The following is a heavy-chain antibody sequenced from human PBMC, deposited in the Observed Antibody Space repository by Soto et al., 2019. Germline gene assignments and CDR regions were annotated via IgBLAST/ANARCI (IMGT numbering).Heavy chain of an antibody. Sequence: QVQLVESGGGVVQPGRSLRLSCAASGFTFSSYGMHWVRQAPGKGLEWVAVISYDGSNKYYADSVKGRFTISRDNSKNTLYRQRNSLRAEDTAVYYCANGEEDFWRGQPFDYWGQGTLVTVSS. D-gene: IGHD3-3*01. CDR1: GFTFSSYG. J-gene: IGHJ4*02. CDR2: ISYDGSNK. V-gene: IGHV3-30*18. CDR3: ANGEEDFWRGQPFDY.